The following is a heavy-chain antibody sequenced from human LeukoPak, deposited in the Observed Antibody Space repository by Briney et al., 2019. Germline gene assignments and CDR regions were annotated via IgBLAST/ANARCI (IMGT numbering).Heavy chain of an antibody. J-gene: IGHJ4*02. V-gene: IGHV3-30*02. CDR3: AKTVSSSWGFFDS. CDR1: GFTFRSYG. CDR2: VRDDGSTK. D-gene: IGHD6-6*01. Sequence: PGGSLRLSCAASGFTFRSYGMHWVRQAPGKGLEWMAFVRDDGSTKYYADSVKGRFTISRDNSKSTLFLQMNSLRAEDTAVYFCAKTVSSSWGFFDSCDQGTLVTVSS.